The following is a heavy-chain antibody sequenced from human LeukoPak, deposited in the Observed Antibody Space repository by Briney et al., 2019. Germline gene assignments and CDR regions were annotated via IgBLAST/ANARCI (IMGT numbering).Heavy chain of an antibody. CDR1: GGSISSSSHY. CDR3: ARRGYYGSELDY. D-gene: IGHD3-10*01. V-gene: IGHV4-39*01. CDR2: IYYSGST. J-gene: IGHJ4*02. Sequence: SETLSLTCTVSGGSISSSSHYWGWLRQPPGKGLEWIGSIYYSGSTYYNPSLKSRVTISVDTSKNQFSLKLSSVTAADTAVYYCARRGYYGSELDYWGQGTLVTVSS.